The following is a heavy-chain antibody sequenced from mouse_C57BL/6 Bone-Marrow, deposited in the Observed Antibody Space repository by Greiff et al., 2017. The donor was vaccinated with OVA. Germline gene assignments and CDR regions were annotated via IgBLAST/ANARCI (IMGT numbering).Heavy chain of an antibody. V-gene: IGHV1-55*01. D-gene: IGHD2-3*01. Sequence: VKLQQPGAELVKPGASVKMSCKASGYTFTSYWITWVKQRPGQGLEWIGDIYPGSGSTNYNEKFKSKATLTVDTSSSTAYMQLSSLTSEDSAVYYCAREGWLLSWFAYWGQGTLVTVSA. CDR2: IYPGSGST. CDR1: GYTFTSYW. J-gene: IGHJ3*01. CDR3: AREGWLLSWFAY.